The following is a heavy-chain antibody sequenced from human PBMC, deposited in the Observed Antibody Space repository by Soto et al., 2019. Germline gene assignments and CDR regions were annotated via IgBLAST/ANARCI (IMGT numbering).Heavy chain of an antibody. Sequence: QVQLVQSGAEVKKPGASVKVSCKASGYTFTGYYMHWVRQAPGQGLEWMGWINPNRGGTNYAQKFQGRVTMTRDTSISTAYMELSRLRSDDTAVYYCARAWGGTTPFDYWGQGTLVTVSS. V-gene: IGHV1-2*02. J-gene: IGHJ4*02. CDR1: GYTFTGYY. D-gene: IGHD1-1*01. CDR2: INPNRGGT. CDR3: ARAWGGTTPFDY.